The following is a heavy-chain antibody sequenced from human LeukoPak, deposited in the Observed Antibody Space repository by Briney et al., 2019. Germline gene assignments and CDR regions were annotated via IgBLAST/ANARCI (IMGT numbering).Heavy chain of an antibody. CDR2: ISWNSGSI. V-gene: IGHV3-9*01. Sequence: GGSLRLSCAASGFTFDDYAMHWVRQAPGKGLEWVSGISWNSGSIGYVDSVKGRFTISRDNAKNSLYLQMNSLRAEDTAVYYCARAPGIAVAGYYFDYWGQGTLVTVSS. J-gene: IGHJ4*02. CDR1: GFTFDDYA. D-gene: IGHD6-19*01. CDR3: ARAPGIAVAGYYFDY.